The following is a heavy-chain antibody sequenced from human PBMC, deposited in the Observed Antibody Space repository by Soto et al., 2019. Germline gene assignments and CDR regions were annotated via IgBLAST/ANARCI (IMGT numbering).Heavy chain of an antibody. CDR2: ISAYNGNT. V-gene: IGHV1-18*01. D-gene: IGHD3-22*01. J-gene: IGHJ6*02. CDR3: ARGGRHDSSGYYLPFSGMDV. CDR1: GYTFIRYG. Sequence: ASVKVSCKASGYTFIRYGITWVRQAPGQGLEWMGWISAYNGNTNYAQKLQGRVTMTTDTSTSTAYMELRSLRSDDTAVYYCARGGRHDSSGYYLPFSGMDVWGQGTTVTVSS.